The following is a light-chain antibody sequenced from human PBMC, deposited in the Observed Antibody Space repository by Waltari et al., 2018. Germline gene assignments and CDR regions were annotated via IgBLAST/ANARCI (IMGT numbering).Light chain of an antibody. Sequence: SYVLTQPPSVSVAPGKAARITCGGNSIGSRSVHWYQQKPGQAPVLVIYYDSERPSGIPERIPGSKSGNTATLTISRVEAGDEAAYYCQLWESGSDRVVFGGGTKLTVL. CDR1: SIGSRS. CDR2: YDS. V-gene: IGLV3-21*01. CDR3: QLWESGSDRVV. J-gene: IGLJ2*01.